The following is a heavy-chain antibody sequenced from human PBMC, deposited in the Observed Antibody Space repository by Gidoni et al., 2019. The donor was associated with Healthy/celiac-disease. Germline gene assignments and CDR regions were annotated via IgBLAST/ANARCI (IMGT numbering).Heavy chain of an antibody. V-gene: IGHV4-31*03. CDR1: GGSISSGGYY. Sequence: QVQLQESGPGLVKPSQTLSLTCTVSGGSISSGGYYWSWIRQHPGKVLEWIGYIYYSGSTYYNPSLKSRVTISVDTSKNQFSLKLSSVTAADTAVYYCAREEVGATRNWFDPWGQGTLVTVSS. CDR3: AREEVGATRNWFDP. J-gene: IGHJ5*02. D-gene: IGHD1-26*01. CDR2: IYYSGST.